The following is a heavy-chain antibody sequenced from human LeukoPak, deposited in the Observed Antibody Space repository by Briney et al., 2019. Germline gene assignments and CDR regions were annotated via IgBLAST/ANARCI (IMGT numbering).Heavy chain of an antibody. V-gene: IGHV4-31*03. D-gene: IGHD3-22*01. CDR3: ARGLYDSSGYDAFDI. CDR1: GGSISSGGYY. Sequence: PSETLSLTCTVSGGSISSGGYYWTWIRQHPGKGLEWIGYIYYSGSTYYNPSLKSRVTISGDTSKNQFSLKLSSVTAADTAVYYCARGLYDSSGYDAFDIWGQGTRVTVSS. J-gene: IGHJ3*02. CDR2: IYYSGST.